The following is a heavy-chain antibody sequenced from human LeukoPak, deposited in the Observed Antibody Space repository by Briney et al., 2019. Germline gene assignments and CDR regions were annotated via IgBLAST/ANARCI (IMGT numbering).Heavy chain of an antibody. CDR2: ISWYSGSI. Sequence: GGSLRLSCTATGFTFDDYAMHWVRRAPGKGLEWVSGISWYSGSIVYGVSVKGRFTISRDNAKKSLYLQMNSLRAEDTALYYCASDSSSSPAYYHYYMDAWGKGTTVTVSS. CDR1: GFTFDDYA. V-gene: IGHV3-9*01. D-gene: IGHD6-13*01. J-gene: IGHJ6*03. CDR3: ASDSSSSPAYYHYYMDA.